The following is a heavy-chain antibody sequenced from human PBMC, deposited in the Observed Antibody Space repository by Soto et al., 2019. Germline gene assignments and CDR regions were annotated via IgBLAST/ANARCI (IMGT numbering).Heavy chain of an antibody. CDR3: TTEGGSYYGAYFDY. CDR1: GFTFSNAW. Sequence: GGSLRLSCAASGFTFSNAWMSWVRQAPGKGLEWVGRIKSKTDGGTTDYAAPVKGRFTISRDDSKNTLYLQMNSLKTEDTAVYYCTTEGGSYYGAYFDYWGQGTLVTVSS. J-gene: IGHJ4*02. CDR2: IKSKTDGGTT. V-gene: IGHV3-15*01. D-gene: IGHD1-26*01.